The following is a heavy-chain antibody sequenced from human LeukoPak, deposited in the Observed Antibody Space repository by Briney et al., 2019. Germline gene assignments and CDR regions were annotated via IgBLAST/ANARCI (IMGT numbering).Heavy chain of an antibody. J-gene: IGHJ4*02. D-gene: IGHD1-20*01. Sequence: SETLSLTCTVSGGSTSSSSYYWGWIRQPPGKGLEWIGSIYYSGSTYYNPSLKSRVTISVDTSKNQFSLKLSSVTAADTAVYYCARLITGTLDYWGQGTLVTVSS. CDR3: ARLITGTLDY. CDR1: GGSTSSSSYY. V-gene: IGHV4-39*01. CDR2: IYYSGST.